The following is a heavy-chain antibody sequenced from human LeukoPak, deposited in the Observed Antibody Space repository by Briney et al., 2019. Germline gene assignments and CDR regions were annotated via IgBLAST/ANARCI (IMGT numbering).Heavy chain of an antibody. CDR2: ILYDGSNK. V-gene: IGHV3-30*18. CDR3: AKAYYYDSSGYYPADY. J-gene: IGHJ4*02. D-gene: IGHD3-22*01. CDR1: GFSFSSYG. Sequence: GESLKISCAASGFSFSSYGMHWVRQAPGKGLEWVAVILYDGSNKYYADSVKGRFTISRDNSKNTLYLQMNSLRAEDTAVYFCAKAYYYDSSGYYPADYWGQGTLVTVYS.